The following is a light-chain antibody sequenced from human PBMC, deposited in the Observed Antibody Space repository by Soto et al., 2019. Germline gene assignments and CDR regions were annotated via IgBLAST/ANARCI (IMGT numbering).Light chain of an antibody. CDR3: QQDASWPLT. J-gene: IGKJ4*01. V-gene: IGKV1-5*03. CDR2: KAS. Sequence: DIQMTQSPSTLSASVGDSVTITGRASQIISTWLAWYQQKPGKAPNRLIYKASRLESGVPSRFSSSGSGTAFTLTISSLQPDDFSTYYCQQDASWPLTCGGGTKVEI. CDR1: QIISTW.